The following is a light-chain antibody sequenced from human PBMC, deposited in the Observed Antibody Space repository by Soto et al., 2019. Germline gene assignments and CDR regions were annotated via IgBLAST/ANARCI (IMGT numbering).Light chain of an antibody. J-gene: IGKJ1*01. CDR3: QQYNNWPPMA. Sequence: EIVMTQSPANLSVSPGERATLSCRASQSVSSNLAWYQQKPAQAPRLLIYGASTRATGIPARFSGSGSGTEFTLLISSLQSEDFAVYYCQQYNNWPPMAFGQGTKVEIK. CDR2: GAS. CDR1: QSVSSN. V-gene: IGKV3-15*01.